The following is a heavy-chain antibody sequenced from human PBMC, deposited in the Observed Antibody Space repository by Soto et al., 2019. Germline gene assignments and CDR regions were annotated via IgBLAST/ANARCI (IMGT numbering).Heavy chain of an antibody. D-gene: IGHD4-17*01. CDR1: GFTFSSYW. J-gene: IGHJ4*02. CDR3: ARGPPVYGADFDY. Sequence: GGSLRLSCAASGFTFSSYWMHWVRQAPGKGLVWVSRINSDGSSTRYADSVKGRFTISRDNAKNTLYLQMNSLRAEDTAVYYCARGPPVYGADFDYWGQGTLVTVSS. V-gene: IGHV3-74*01. CDR2: INSDGSST.